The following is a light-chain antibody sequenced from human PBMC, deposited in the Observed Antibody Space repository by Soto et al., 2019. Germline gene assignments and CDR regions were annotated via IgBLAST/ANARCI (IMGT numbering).Light chain of an antibody. CDR2: GSY. CDR3: QLYRDSLSIT. J-gene: IGKJ5*01. V-gene: IGKV3-20*01. CDR1: QSVSGNY. Sequence: ERVLTQSPGTLSLSPGETVTLSCRASQSVSGNYLTWYQHKPGQAPRLLTHGSYFRATGVPDRFSGSGSGTDFSLTISRLEPEDFAVYYCQLYRDSLSITFGQGTRLEIK.